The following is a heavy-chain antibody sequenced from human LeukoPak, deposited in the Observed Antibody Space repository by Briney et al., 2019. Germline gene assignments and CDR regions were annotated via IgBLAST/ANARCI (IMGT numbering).Heavy chain of an antibody. CDR2: ISYGGST. CDR1: GDSTTNSY. J-gene: IGHJ5*01. V-gene: IGHV4-59*08. CDR3: AKRIIEARENGDSNWLDP. Sequence: SETLSLTCTVSGDSTTNSYWNWIRQPPGRGLEWIGRISYGGSTNYNPSLKSRVIISRDTSKNQFSLELTSVTAADTAIYYCAKRIIEARENGDSNWLDPWGQGTLVTVSS. D-gene: IGHD4-17*01.